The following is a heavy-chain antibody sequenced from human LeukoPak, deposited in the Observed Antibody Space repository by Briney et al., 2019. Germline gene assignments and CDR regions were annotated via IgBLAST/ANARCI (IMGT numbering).Heavy chain of an antibody. CDR2: IYYSGST. D-gene: IGHD4-23*01. V-gene: IGHV4-30-4*08. CDR1: GGSISSGDYY. Sequence: SETLSLTCTVSGGSISSGDYYWSWIRQPPGRGLEWIGYIYYSGSTYYNPSLKSRVTISVDTSKNQFSLKLSSVTAADTAVYYCARYSGIQNGFDPWGQGTLVTVSS. CDR3: ARYSGIQNGFDP. J-gene: IGHJ5*02.